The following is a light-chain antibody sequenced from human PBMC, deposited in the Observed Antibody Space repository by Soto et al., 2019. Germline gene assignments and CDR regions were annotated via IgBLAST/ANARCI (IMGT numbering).Light chain of an antibody. J-gene: IGKJ4*01. Sequence: EILMTQSQATLSVSPGERATLSCWASQSVSSNLAWYQQKPGQAPRLLIYGASTRATGIPARFSGSWSGTDFTLTISSLQSEDVAVYYCQQYNNWPPLTFGGGPNVEIK. CDR2: GAS. V-gene: IGKV3-15*01. CDR1: QSVSSN. CDR3: QQYNNWPPLT.